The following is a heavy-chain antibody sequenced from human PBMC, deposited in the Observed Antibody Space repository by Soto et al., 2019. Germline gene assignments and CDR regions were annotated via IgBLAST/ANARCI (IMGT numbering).Heavy chain of an antibody. CDR1: GYTFTGYY. CDR3: ARTVAATRYYYYYGLDV. D-gene: IGHD2-15*01. Sequence: QVQLVQSGAEVKKPGASVKVSCKASGYTFTGYYMHWVRQAPGQGLEWMGWINPNSGGPNYAQKLQGSVPMNRDPTISPAYRERSRLRSDDTAVYYCARTVAATRYYYYYGLDVWGQGTTVTVSS. J-gene: IGHJ6*02. V-gene: IGHV1-2*04. CDR2: INPNSGGP.